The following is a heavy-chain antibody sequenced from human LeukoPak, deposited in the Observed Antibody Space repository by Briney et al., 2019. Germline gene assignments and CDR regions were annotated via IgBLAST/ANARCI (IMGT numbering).Heavy chain of an antibody. CDR2: ISSSGSTI. Sequence: GGSLRLPCAASGFTFSSYEMNWVRQAPGKGPGWVSYISSSGSTIYYADSVKGRFTISRDNAKNSLYLQMNSLRVEDTAVYYCARLFYYDSSGVYGMDVWGQGTTVTVSS. CDR3: ARLFYYDSSGVYGMDV. V-gene: IGHV3-48*03. CDR1: GFTFSSYE. J-gene: IGHJ6*02. D-gene: IGHD3-22*01.